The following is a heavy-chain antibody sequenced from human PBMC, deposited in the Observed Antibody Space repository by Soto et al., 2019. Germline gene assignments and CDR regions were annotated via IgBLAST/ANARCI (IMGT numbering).Heavy chain of an antibody. J-gene: IGHJ3*02. V-gene: IGHV4-30-4*01. CDR3: ASLNRTYYYDSSGPWAFDI. D-gene: IGHD3-22*01. CDR2: IYYSGST. CDR1: GGSISSGDYY. Sequence: SETLSLTCTVSGGSISSGDYYLSWIRQPPGKGLEWIGYIYYSGSTYYNPSLKSRVTISVDTSKNQFSLKLSSVTAADTAVYYCASLNRTYYYDSSGPWAFDIWGQGTMVTVSS.